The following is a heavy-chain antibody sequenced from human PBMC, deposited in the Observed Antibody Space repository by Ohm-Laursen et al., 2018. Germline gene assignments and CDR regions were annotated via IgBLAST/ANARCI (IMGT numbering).Heavy chain of an antibody. D-gene: IGHD2-2*01. V-gene: IGHV3-23*01. Sequence: SLRLSCAAPGFTFDNYAMTWVRQAPGKGLEWVSVISGSGDDTYYTDSVKGRFTVSRDISNNTVYLHMDSLGAEDTAVYYCAKGRSEVVSAALNYWGQGTLVTVSS. CDR1: GFTFDNYA. CDR3: AKGRSEVVSAALNY. J-gene: IGHJ4*02. CDR2: ISGSGDDT.